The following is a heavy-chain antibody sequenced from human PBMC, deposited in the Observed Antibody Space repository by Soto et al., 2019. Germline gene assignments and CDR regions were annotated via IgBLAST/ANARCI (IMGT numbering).Heavy chain of an antibody. CDR2: INPIIGTA. D-gene: IGHD3-22*01. CDR1: GYTFTGYY. Sequence: ASVKVSCKASGYTFTGYYMHWVRQAPGQGLEWMGWINPIIGTANYAQKFQGRVTITADESTSTAYMELSSLRSEDTAVYYCARTGRSGDYYDSSGYSGGIVDYWGQGTLVTVSS. V-gene: IGHV1-69*13. J-gene: IGHJ4*02. CDR3: ARTGRSGDYYDSSGYSGGIVDY.